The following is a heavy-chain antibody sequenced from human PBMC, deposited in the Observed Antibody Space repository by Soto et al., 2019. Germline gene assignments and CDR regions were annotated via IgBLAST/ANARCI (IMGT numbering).Heavy chain of an antibody. D-gene: IGHD2-15*01. CDR3: ARNEYCSGVTRYSGWFDP. CDR2: ISAYNGNT. V-gene: IGHV1-18*01. Sequence: ASGKVSCKASGYTFTSYGISWVRQAPGQGLEWMGWISAYNGNTNYAQKLQGRVTMTIDTSTSTAYMELRSLRSDDTAVYYCARNEYCSGVTRYSGWFDPWGQGALVTVSS. J-gene: IGHJ5*02. CDR1: GYTFTSYG.